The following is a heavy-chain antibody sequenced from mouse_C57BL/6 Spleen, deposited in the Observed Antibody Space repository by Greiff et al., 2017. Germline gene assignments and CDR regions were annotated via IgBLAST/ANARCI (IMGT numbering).Heavy chain of an antibody. D-gene: IGHD1-1*01. CDR2: INPSSGYT. Sequence: VQLQQSGAELARPGASVKMSCKASGYTFTSYTMHWVKQRPGQGLEWIGYINPSSGYTKYNQKFKDKATLTADKSSSTAYMQLSSLTSEDSAGYYCARDYGSSHWYFDVWGTGTTVTVSS. CDR1: GYTFTSYT. CDR3: ARDYGSSHWYFDV. J-gene: IGHJ1*03. V-gene: IGHV1-4*01.